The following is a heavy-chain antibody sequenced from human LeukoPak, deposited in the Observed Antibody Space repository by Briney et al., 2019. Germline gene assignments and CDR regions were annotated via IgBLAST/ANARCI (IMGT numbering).Heavy chain of an antibody. CDR2: IYYSGST. CDR1: GGSISSSNYY. V-gene: IGHV4-61*05. CDR3: AASPLTTVVTPFYYYYGMDV. J-gene: IGHJ6*02. D-gene: IGHD4-23*01. Sequence: SETLSLTCTVSGGSISSSNYYWSWIRQPPGKGLEWIGYIYYSGSTNYNPSLKSRVTISVDTSKNQFSLKLSSVTAADTAVYYCAASPLTTVVTPFYYYYGMDVWGQGTTVTVSS.